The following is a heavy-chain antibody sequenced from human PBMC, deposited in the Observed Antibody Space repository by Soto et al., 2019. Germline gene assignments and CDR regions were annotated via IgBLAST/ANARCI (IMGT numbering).Heavy chain of an antibody. Sequence: GASLRLSCEASELTMSDYSMRWVRPAPGKGLEWVAGIEDSGASTYYADSMKGRFSISRDNSKNTLYLQMHGLRVEDTAVYYCAKDVYRSATMPCFDTWGQGNLVTVSS. V-gene: IGHV3-23*01. D-gene: IGHD2-2*01. CDR1: ELTMSDYS. CDR3: AKDVYRSATMPCFDT. J-gene: IGHJ5*02. CDR2: IEDSGAST.